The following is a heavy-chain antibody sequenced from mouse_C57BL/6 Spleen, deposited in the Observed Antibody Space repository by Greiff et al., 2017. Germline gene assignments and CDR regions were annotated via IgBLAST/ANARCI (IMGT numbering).Heavy chain of an antibody. Sequence: QVQLQQSGTELVKPGASVKLSCKASGYTFTSYWMHWVKQRPGQGLEWIGNINPSNGGTNYNEKFKSKATLTVDKSSSTAYMQLSSLTSEDSAVYYCARWGYYGKNYYAMDYWGQGTSVTVSS. CDR1: GYTFTSYW. CDR3: ARWGYYGKNYYAMDY. CDR2: INPSNGGT. D-gene: IGHD2-1*01. J-gene: IGHJ4*01. V-gene: IGHV1-53*01.